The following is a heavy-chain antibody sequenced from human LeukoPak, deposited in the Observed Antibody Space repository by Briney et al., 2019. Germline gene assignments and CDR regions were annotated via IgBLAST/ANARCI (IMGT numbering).Heavy chain of an antibody. CDR3: ARGLRREQQLLRGFDY. V-gene: IGHV1-8*01. J-gene: IGHJ4*02. CDR1: GYTFTNYD. CDR2: MNPNSGNT. Sequence: GASVRVSCKASGYTFTNYDINWVRQASGQGLEWMGWMNPNSGNTGSAQKFQGRVTMTSNTSISTAYMELSSLRSEDTAVYYCARGLRREQQLLRGFDYWGQGTPVTVSS. D-gene: IGHD6-13*01.